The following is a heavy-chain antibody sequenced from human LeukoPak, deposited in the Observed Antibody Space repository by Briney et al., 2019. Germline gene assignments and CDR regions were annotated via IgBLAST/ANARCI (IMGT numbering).Heavy chain of an antibody. Sequence: ASVKVSCKASGYTFTGYYMHWVRQAPGQGLEWMGWINPNSGGTNYAQKFQGRVTMTRDTSISTAYMELSRLRSDDTAVYYCAGGSGSYFPYYYYGMDVWGQGTTVTVSS. D-gene: IGHD1-26*01. V-gene: IGHV1-2*02. CDR1: GYTFTGYY. CDR2: INPNSGGT. J-gene: IGHJ6*02. CDR3: AGGSGSYFPYYYYGMDV.